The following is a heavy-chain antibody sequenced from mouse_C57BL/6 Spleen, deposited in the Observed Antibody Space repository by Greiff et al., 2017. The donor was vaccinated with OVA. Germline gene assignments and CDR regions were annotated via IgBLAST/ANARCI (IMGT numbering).Heavy chain of an antibody. Sequence: EVQLQQSGAELVKPGASVKLSCTASGFNIKDYYMHWVKQRTEQGLEWIGRIDPEDGETKYAPQFQGKATITADTSSNTAYLQLSSLTSEDTAVYYCARPFITGYWGQGTTLTVSS. V-gene: IGHV14-2*01. CDR1: GFNIKDYY. J-gene: IGHJ2*01. CDR3: ARPFITGY. D-gene: IGHD1-1*01. CDR2: IDPEDGET.